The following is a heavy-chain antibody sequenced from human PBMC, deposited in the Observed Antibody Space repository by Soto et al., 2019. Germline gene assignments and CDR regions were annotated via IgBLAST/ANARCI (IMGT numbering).Heavy chain of an antibody. CDR3: ARYFTFSMFRGAPTYYFDY. V-gene: IGHV4-59*08. Sequence: PSETLSLTCTVSGGSISSYYWSWIRQPPGKGLEWIGYIYYSGSTNYNPSLKSRVTISVDTSKNQFSLKLSSVTAADTAVYYCARYFTFSMFRGAPTYYFDYWGQGTLVTVSS. D-gene: IGHD3-10*01. CDR2: IYYSGST. J-gene: IGHJ4*02. CDR1: GGSISSYY.